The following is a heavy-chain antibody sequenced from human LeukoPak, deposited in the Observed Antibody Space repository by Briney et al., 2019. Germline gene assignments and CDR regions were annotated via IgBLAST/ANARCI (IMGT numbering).Heavy chain of an antibody. CDR2: IYSGGNT. CDR1: GFTVSSNY. Sequence: PGGSLRLSCAASGFTVSSNYMSWVRQAPGKGLEWVSVIYSGGNTYYADSVKGRFTISRDNSKNTLYLQMNSLGAEDTAVYYCARPHYMDVWGKGTTVTVSS. J-gene: IGHJ6*03. V-gene: IGHV3-53*01. CDR3: ARPHYMDV.